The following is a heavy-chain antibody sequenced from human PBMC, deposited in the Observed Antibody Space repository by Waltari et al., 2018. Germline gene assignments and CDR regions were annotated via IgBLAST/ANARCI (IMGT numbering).Heavy chain of an antibody. CDR2: ISSSGSTI. D-gene: IGHD2-15*01. V-gene: IGHV3-11*01. CDR1: GFTFSDYY. J-gene: IGHJ5*02. CDR3: AATRGYCSGGSCPGVRFDP. Sequence: QVQLVESGGGLVKPGGSLRLSRAASGFTFSDYYLSWIRQAPGKGLEWFSYISSSGSTIYYADSVKGRFTISRDNAKNSLYLQMNSLRAEDTAVYYCAATRGYCSGGSCPGVRFDPWGQGTLVTVSS.